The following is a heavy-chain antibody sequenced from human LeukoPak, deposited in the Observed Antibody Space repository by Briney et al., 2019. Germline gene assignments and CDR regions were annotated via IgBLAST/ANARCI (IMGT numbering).Heavy chain of an antibody. CDR2: IKNKTDGGTP. Sequence: GGSLRLSCAASGFTFSNAWMSWVRQAPGKGLEWVGRIKNKTDGGTPDYAAPVKGRFTISRDDSKDALYLQMNSLKTEDTAVYYCTTFSPRLLGYWGQGTLVTVSS. V-gene: IGHV3-15*01. J-gene: IGHJ4*02. CDR3: TTFSPRLLGY. D-gene: IGHD2-21*01. CDR1: GFTFSNAW.